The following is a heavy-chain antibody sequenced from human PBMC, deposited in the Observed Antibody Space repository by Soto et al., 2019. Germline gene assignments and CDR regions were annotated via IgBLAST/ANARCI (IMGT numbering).Heavy chain of an antibody. Sequence: QVQLVQSGAEVMKPGASVSVSCKASGYTFTHYYIHWVRRAPGQGLEWMGLINPKTGDTNFAQKFRDRVTMTRDTSTNTANMKLSSLRSDDTAVYYCARVPGHKNSRGDYWGQGTPVTVSS. CDR3: ARVPGHKNSRGDY. D-gene: IGHD1-7*01. CDR2: INPKTGDT. V-gene: IGHV1-2*02. CDR1: GYTFTHYY. J-gene: IGHJ4*02.